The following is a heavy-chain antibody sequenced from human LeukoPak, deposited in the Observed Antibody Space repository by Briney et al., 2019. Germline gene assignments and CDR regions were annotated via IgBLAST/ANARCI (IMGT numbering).Heavy chain of an antibody. Sequence: ASVKASCKASGYTFTVYYIYWVRQAPGQGLEWLGWIDPNSGGTNNAQKFQGRVTMTRDKSTSTAYMELTRLRYDDTAVYYCARGGYGSSWGVDYWAGEPRSPSPQ. CDR3: ARGGYGSSWGVDY. CDR1: GYTFTVYY. J-gene: IGHJ4*02. D-gene: IGHD6-19*01. CDR2: IDPNSGGT. V-gene: IGHV1-2*02.